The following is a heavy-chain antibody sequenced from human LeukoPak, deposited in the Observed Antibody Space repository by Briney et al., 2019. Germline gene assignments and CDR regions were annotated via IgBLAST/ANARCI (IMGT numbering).Heavy chain of an antibody. Sequence: PGGSLRLSCAASGVTFSRYGMHWVRQAPGKGLEGVAFIRYDGSNKYYADSVKGRFTISRDNSKNTLDLQMNSLRAEDTAVYYCAKIGAVAGHFDYWGQGTLVTVSS. D-gene: IGHD6-19*01. CDR1: GVTFSRYG. CDR2: IRYDGSNK. J-gene: IGHJ4*02. V-gene: IGHV3-30*02. CDR3: AKIGAVAGHFDY.